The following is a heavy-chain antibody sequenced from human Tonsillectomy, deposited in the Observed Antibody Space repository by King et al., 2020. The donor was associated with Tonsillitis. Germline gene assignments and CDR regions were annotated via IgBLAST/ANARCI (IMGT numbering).Heavy chain of an antibody. CDR1: GFTFSTYA. V-gene: IGHV3-30*01. Sequence: VQLVESGGGVVQPGRSLRLSCAASGFTFSTYAMHWVRQAPGKGLEWVAVISYDGTNKNYADSVKGRFTISRDNSKSTLYLHMNSLRAEDTAVYYCARDNYYFYYMDVWGKGTTVTVSS. CDR3: ARDNYYFYYMDV. CDR2: ISYDGTNK. J-gene: IGHJ6*03.